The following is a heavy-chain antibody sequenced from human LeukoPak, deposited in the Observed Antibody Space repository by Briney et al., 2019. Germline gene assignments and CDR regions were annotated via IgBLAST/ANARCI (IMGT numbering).Heavy chain of an antibody. D-gene: IGHD1-26*01. CDR2: IKQDGSEK. CDR1: GFTFSNYW. CDR3: ARDKIVGATHFDY. J-gene: IGHJ4*02. V-gene: IGHV3-7*01. Sequence: GGSLRLSCAASGFTFSNYWMSWVRQTPGKGLEWVANIKQDGSEKYYVDSVKGRLTISRDNAKNSLYLQMNSLGAEDTAVYYCARDKIVGATHFDYWGQGTLVTVSS.